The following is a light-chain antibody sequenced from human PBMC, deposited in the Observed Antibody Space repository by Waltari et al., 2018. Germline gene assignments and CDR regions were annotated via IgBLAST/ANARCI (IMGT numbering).Light chain of an antibody. CDR1: DVYYYNS. V-gene: IGLV2-14*01. Sequence: QSALTQPAFVSGSPGQSIPIPCTGTDVYYYNSFPGSQQHPGQAPKLLIYGVTHRPSGVSSRFSGSKSGSTASLTISGLRAEDDADYYCCSYTTSATPYVFGTGTKVAVL. CDR2: GVT. CDR3: CSYTTSATPYV. J-gene: IGLJ1*01.